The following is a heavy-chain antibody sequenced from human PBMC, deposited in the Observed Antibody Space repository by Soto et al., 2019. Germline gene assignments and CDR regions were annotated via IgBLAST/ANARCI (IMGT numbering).Heavy chain of an antibody. CDR3: ARGRDYLDTQNWFDP. Sequence: SETLSLTCAVSGGSISSGGYSWSWIRQPPGKGLEWIGYIYHSGSTYYNPSLKSRVTISVDRSKNQFSLKLSSVTAADTAVYYCARGRDYLDTQNWFDPWGQGTLVTVSS. CDR2: IYHSGST. CDR1: GGSISSGGYS. D-gene: IGHD5-18*01. J-gene: IGHJ5*02. V-gene: IGHV4-30-2*01.